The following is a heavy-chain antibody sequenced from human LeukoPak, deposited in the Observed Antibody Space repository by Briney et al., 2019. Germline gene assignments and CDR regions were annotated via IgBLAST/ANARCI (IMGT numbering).Heavy chain of an antibody. D-gene: IGHD5-12*01. CDR1: GGSISYFC. CDR2: IYYSGST. J-gene: IGHJ4*02. Sequence: SETLSLTCTVSGGSISYFCWSWIRQPPGKGLEWIGYIYYSGSTNYNPSLKSRVTISIDTSKNQFSLKLSSVTAADTAIYYCAREHPVAIAPDHWGQGTLVTVSS. V-gene: IGHV4-59*12. CDR3: AREHPVAIAPDH.